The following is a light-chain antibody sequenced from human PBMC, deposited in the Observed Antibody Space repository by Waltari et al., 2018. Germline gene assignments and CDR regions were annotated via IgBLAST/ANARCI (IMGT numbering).Light chain of an antibody. V-gene: IGLV2-8*01. J-gene: IGLJ3*02. CDR3: SSYAGSNLWV. CDR1: SSDVGGYNY. Sequence: QSALTQPPSASGSPGQSVTISCTGTSSDVGGYNYVSWYQQYPGKAPKLMIFEVTKRPSGVPVRFPGSKSGNTASLTVSGLQAEDEADYYCSSYAGSNLWVFGGGTKLTVL. CDR2: EVT.